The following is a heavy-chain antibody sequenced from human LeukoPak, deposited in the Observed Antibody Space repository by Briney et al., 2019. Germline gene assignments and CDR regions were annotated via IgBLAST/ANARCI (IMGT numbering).Heavy chain of an antibody. CDR1: GFTFSSYG. CDR3: RIAAAEGMDV. Sequence: GRSLRLSCAASGFTFSSYGMHWVRQAPGKGLEWVAVIWYDGSNKYYADSVKGRFTISRDNFKNTLYLQMNSLRAEDTAVYYARIAAAEGMDVWGQGTTVTVSS. CDR2: IWYDGSNK. V-gene: IGHV3-33*01. J-gene: IGHJ6*02. D-gene: IGHD6-13*01.